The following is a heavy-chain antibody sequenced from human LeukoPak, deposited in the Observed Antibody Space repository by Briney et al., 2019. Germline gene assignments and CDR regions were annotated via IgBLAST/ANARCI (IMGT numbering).Heavy chain of an antibody. CDR2: IYSSGII. D-gene: IGHD3-3*01. Sequence: PSETLSLTCTVSGGSISSYYWSWIRQPAGKAPEWIGRIYSSGIINYNPSLKSRVTMSLDNSKNQLSLKLSYVTAADTAVYYCARDTGKSGYPHYWGQGTLVTVSS. CDR1: GGSISSYY. CDR3: ARDTGKSGYPHY. J-gene: IGHJ4*02. V-gene: IGHV4-4*07.